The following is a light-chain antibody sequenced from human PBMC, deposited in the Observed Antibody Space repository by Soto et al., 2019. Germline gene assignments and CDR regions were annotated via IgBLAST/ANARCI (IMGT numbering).Light chain of an antibody. CDR2: EVS. CDR3: TSHAGSNNYV. J-gene: IGLJ1*01. CDR1: SSDVGGYNY. Sequence: QSALTQPPSASGSPGQSVTISCTGTSSDVGGYNYVSWYQQHPGKAPKLIISEVSKRPSGVRDRFSGSKSGNTASLTVSGLQAEDEDDYYCTSHAGSNNYVFGTGTKLTVL. V-gene: IGLV2-8*01.